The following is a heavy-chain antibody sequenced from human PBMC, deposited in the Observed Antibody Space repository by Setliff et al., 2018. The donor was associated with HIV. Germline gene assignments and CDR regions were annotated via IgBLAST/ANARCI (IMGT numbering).Heavy chain of an antibody. J-gene: IGHJ4*02. V-gene: IGHV1-18*01. Sequence: ASVKVSCKASGYTFNNYGISWVRQAPGQGLEWMGWINTRSGYTNYAQNVQGRVTVTMDTSTSTAYMELRSLKSDDTAVYYCARGKTRLRFLDYWGQGTLVTVSS. D-gene: IGHD3-3*01. CDR3: ARGKTRLRFLDY. CDR2: INTRSGYT. CDR1: GYTFNNYG.